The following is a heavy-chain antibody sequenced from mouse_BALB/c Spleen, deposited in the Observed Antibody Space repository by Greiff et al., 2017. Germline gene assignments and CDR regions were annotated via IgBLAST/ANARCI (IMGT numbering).Heavy chain of an antibody. Sequence: EVKVVESGGGLVKPGGSLKLSCAASGFTFSDYYMYWVRQTPEKRLEWVATISDGGSYTYYPDSVKGRFTISRDNAKNNLYLQMSSLKSEDTAMYYCARGYDRLYYAMDYWGQGTSVTVSS. J-gene: IGHJ4*01. CDR1: GFTFSDYY. CDR3: ARGYDRLYYAMDY. D-gene: IGHD2-12*01. CDR2: ISDGGSYT. V-gene: IGHV5-4*02.